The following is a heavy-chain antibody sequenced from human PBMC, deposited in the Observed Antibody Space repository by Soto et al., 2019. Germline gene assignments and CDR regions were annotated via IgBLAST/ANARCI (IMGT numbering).Heavy chain of an antibody. CDR1: GASISSSY. CDR2: VYYSGST. CDR3: ARGYYDSNGQSNTFDI. V-gene: IGHV4-59*01. Sequence: SETLSLTCNFSGASISSSYWSWIRQSPGKGLEWIGYVYYSGSTKYNPSLKSRVTISVDTSKNQFSLKLSSVTAADTAVYYCARGYYDSNGQSNTFDIWGQGTMVTVSS. J-gene: IGHJ3*02. D-gene: IGHD3-22*01.